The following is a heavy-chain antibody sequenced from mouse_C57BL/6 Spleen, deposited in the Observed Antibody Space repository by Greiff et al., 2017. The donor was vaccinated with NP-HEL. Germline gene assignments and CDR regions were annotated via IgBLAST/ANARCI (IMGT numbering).Heavy chain of an antibody. CDR1: GYTFTSYW. V-gene: IGHV1-64*01. Sequence: QVQLKQPGAELVKPGASVKLSCKASGYTFTSYWMHWVKQRPGQGLEWIGMIHPNSGSTNYNEKFKSKATLTVDKSSSTAYMQLSSLTSEDSAVYYCALIYDGYLFYAMDYWGQGTSVTVSS. CDR2: IHPNSGST. D-gene: IGHD2-3*01. CDR3: ALIYDGYLFYAMDY. J-gene: IGHJ4*01.